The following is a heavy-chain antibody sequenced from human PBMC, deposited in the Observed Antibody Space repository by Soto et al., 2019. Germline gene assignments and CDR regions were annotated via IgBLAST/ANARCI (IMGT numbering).Heavy chain of an antibody. J-gene: IGHJ6*02. CDR3: ARAKAYSSGLYSLYYYYGMDV. Sequence: QVQLQESGPGLVKPSETLSLTCTVSGGSISSYYWSWIRQPPGKGLEWIGYIYYSGSTNYNPSLKSLVTISVDTSKNQFSLKLSAVAAAATAVYYCARAKAYSSGLYSLYYYYGMDVWGQGTTVTVSS. D-gene: IGHD6-19*01. CDR1: GGSISSYY. V-gene: IGHV4-59*01. CDR2: IYYSGST.